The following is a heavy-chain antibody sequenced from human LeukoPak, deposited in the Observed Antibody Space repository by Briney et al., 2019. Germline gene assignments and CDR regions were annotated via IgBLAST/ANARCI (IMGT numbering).Heavy chain of an antibody. D-gene: IGHD3-3*01. V-gene: IGHV4-38-2*02. CDR1: GGSFSGYY. J-gene: IGHJ4*02. CDR2: IYHSGST. CDR3: ARDQHYDFWRGYYPSFDY. Sequence: SETLSLTCAGYGGSFSGYYWVWIRQPPGKGLEGFGSIYHSGSTYYKPSLKRRVIISVDTSKNQFSLKLSSVTAAHTAVYYCARDQHYDFWRGYYPSFDYWGQGTLVHVSS.